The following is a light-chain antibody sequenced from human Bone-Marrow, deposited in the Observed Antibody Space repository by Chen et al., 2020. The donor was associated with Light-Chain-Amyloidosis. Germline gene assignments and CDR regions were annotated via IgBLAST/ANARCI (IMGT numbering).Light chain of an antibody. CDR1: DLPTKY. CDR3: QSAYSSGTYEVI. CDR2: RAT. Sequence: SYELTQPPSVSVSPGKTARITCSGDDLPTKYAYWYQQKPGQAPVLVIHRATERPSGISERFSGSRSGTTATLTISGVQAEDEADYHCQSAYSSGTYEVIFGGGTKLTVL. J-gene: IGLJ2*01. V-gene: IGLV3-25*03.